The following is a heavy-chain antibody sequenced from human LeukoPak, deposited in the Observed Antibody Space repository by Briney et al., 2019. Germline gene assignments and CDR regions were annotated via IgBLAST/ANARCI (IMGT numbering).Heavy chain of an antibody. CDR2: ISGGGPT. Sequence: GGSLRLSCAASGFTFSSYAMSWVRQAPGPGLEWVSTISGGGPTYYADSVKGRFTISRDNSKNALYLQMNSLRAEDTAVYFCAKAPLVTGITGYWGQGTLVTVSS. V-gene: IGHV3-23*01. CDR3: AKAPLVTGITGY. D-gene: IGHD1-20*01. J-gene: IGHJ4*02. CDR1: GFTFSSYA.